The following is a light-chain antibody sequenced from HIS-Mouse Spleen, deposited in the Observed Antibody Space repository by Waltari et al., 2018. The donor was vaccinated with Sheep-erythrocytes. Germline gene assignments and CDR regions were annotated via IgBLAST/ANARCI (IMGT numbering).Light chain of an antibody. V-gene: IGLV3-1*01. CDR1: KLGDKY. CDR2: QDS. CDR3: QAWDSSTAWNVV. J-gene: IGLJ2*01. Sequence: SYELTQPPSVSVSPGQTASITCSGDKLGDKYACWYQQKPGQSPVLVIYQDSKRPSGIPERFSGSNSGNTATLTISGTQAMGEADYYCQAWDSSTAWNVVFGGGTKLTVL.